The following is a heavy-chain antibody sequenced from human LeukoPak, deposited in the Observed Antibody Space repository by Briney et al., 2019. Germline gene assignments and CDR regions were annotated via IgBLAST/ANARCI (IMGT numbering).Heavy chain of an antibody. CDR2: INPNSGGT. CDR1: GYTFTGYY. D-gene: IGHD3-22*01. Sequence: GASVKVSCKASGYTFTGYYMHWVRQAPGQGLEWMGWINPNSGGTNYAQKFQGRVTMTRDTSTSTAYMELSRLRSDDTAVYYCARSYPPYYDSSGYYYHYWGQGTLVTVSS. CDR3: ARSYPPYYDSSGYYYHY. J-gene: IGHJ4*02. V-gene: IGHV1-2*02.